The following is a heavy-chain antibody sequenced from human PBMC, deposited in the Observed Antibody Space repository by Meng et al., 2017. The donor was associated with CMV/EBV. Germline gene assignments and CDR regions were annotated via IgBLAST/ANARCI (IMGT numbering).Heavy chain of an antibody. CDR2: ISSSSSYI. CDR1: GFTFSSYS. D-gene: IGHD7-27*01. Sequence: VMRGESGGGLVKPGGSLSLSCAASGFTFSSYSMNWVRQAPGKGLEWVSSISSSSSYIYYADSVKGRFTISRDNAKNSLYLQMNSLRAEDTAVYYCARESTGDWFDPWGQGTLVTVSS. CDR3: ARESTGDWFDP. V-gene: IGHV3-21*01. J-gene: IGHJ5*02.